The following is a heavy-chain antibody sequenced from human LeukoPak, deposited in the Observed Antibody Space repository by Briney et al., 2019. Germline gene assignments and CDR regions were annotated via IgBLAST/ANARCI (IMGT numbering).Heavy chain of an antibody. Sequence: GGSLRLSCAASGFTFSSYGMHWVRQAPGKGLEWVAVISFDGSNKYYADSVKGRFTIFRDNFKNTLYLQMNSLRAEDTALYYCANSWTVYFRGVNYWGQGTLVTVSS. V-gene: IGHV3-30*18. CDR1: GFTFSSYG. CDR3: ANSWTVYFRGVNY. CDR2: ISFDGSNK. J-gene: IGHJ4*02. D-gene: IGHD3/OR15-3a*01.